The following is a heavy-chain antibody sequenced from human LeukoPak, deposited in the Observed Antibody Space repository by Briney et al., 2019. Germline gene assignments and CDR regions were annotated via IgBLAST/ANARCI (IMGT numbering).Heavy chain of an antibody. V-gene: IGHV3-53*04. CDR2: IYAGGSSSA. Sequence: GGSLRLSCAASGFTVSANDMSWVRQAPGKGLEWVSLIYAGGSSSAFYADSVKGRFTASRRDSKNTLDLQMNGLRADDTAVYYCLRQGVGDPPRWGQGTLVTVSS. J-gene: IGHJ4*02. CDR3: LRQGVGDPPR. CDR1: GFTVSAND. D-gene: IGHD3-16*01.